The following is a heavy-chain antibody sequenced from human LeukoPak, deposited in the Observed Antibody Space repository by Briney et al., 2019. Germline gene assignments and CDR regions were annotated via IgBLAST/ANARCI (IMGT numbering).Heavy chain of an antibody. CDR2: IYYGGST. V-gene: IGHV4-59*08. CDR1: GGSISSYY. J-gene: IGHJ3*02. CDR3: ARLMFYYCSGGSCYYAFDI. Sequence: SETLSLTCTVSGGSISSYYWSWIRQPPGKGLEWIGYIYYGGSTNYNPSLKSRVTISVDTSKNQFSLKLSSVTAADTAVYYCARLMFYYCSGGSCYYAFDIWGQGTMVTVSS. D-gene: IGHD2-15*01.